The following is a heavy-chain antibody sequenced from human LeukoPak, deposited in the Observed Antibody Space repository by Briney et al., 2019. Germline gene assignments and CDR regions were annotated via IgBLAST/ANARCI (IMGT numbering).Heavy chain of an antibody. CDR2: IGAYNGAP. D-gene: IGHD2-15*01. J-gene: IGHJ5*02. CDR3: ARLGRECSAITCTWEDWFDP. V-gene: IGHV1-18*01. Sequence: ASVKVSCKTSGYTFSTYGISWVRQAPGQGLEWMGWIGAYNGAPHYEKKFQGRVTMTSDTSTSTAYMELRSLRSDDTAVYYCARLGRECSAITCTWEDWFDPWGQGTLVTVSS. CDR1: GYTFSTYG.